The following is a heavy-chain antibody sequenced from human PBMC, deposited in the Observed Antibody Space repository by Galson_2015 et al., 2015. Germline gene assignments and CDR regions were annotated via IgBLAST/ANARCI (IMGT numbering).Heavy chain of an antibody. Sequence: SLRLSCAASGFTFSSYDMSWVRQAPGKGLEWVSTISGSGGSTYYADSVRGRFTISRDNSKNTLSLQMNSLRAEDTAVYYCAKQRGTKLRDAFDVWGQGTMVTASS. CDR3: AKQRGTKLRDAFDV. V-gene: IGHV3-23*01. J-gene: IGHJ3*01. CDR1: GFTFSSYD. D-gene: IGHD7-27*01. CDR2: ISGSGGST.